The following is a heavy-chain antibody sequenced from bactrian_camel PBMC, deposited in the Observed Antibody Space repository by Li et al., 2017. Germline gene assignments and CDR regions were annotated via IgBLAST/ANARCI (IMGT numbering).Heavy chain of an antibody. D-gene: IGHD5*01. CDR3: AADRLVCLSTDTRAEWHY. J-gene: IGHJ4*01. V-gene: IGHV3S53*01. CDR2: IKSDGTT. CDR1: TSTPDDLD. Sequence: HVQLVESGGGSVQAGGSLTLSCTASTSTPDDLDMGWYRRQSPEKECELVSTIKSDGTTYYKDSVKGRFTISRDGSKNTVNLQMSGLKPEDTGMYYCAADRLVCLSTDTRAEWHYWGQGTQVTVS.